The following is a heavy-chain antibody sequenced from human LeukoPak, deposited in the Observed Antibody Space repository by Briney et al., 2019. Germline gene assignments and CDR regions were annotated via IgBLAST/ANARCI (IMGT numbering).Heavy chain of an antibody. CDR2: ISGSGGST. D-gene: IGHD3-3*01. Sequence: PGGSLRLSCAASGFTFSSYAMSWVRQAPGKGLEWVSAISGSGGSTYYADSVKGRFTISRDNSKNTLYLQMNSLRVEDTAVYYCARETIFGGEHDYWGQGTLVTVSS. CDR1: GFTFSSYA. V-gene: IGHV3-23*01. CDR3: ARETIFGGEHDY. J-gene: IGHJ4*02.